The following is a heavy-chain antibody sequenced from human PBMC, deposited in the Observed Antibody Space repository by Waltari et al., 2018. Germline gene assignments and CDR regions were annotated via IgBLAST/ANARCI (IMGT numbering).Heavy chain of an antibody. J-gene: IGHJ4*02. Sequence: QVQLVQSGAEVKKPGASVKVSCKASGYTFTDYYMHWVRQAPGQGLEWMTWINPNSGGTNYAQKVQGRVAMTRDTSISTAYMELSRLTSDDTAVYYCATSSDSSGYYPVRYWGQGTLVTVSS. CDR1: GYTFTDYY. CDR2: INPNSGGT. V-gene: IGHV1-2*02. CDR3: ATSSDSSGYYPVRY. D-gene: IGHD3-22*01.